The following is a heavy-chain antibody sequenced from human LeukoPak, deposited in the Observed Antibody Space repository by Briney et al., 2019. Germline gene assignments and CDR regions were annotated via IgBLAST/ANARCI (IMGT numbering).Heavy chain of an antibody. CDR3: AKDYKYSSGWFMGAEYFQH. D-gene: IGHD6-19*01. J-gene: IGHJ1*01. CDR2: ISGSGGST. CDR1: GFTFSSYA. Sequence: PGGSLRLSCAASGFTFSSYAMSWVRQAPGKGLEWVSAISGSGGSTYYADSVKGRFTISRDNSKNTLYLQMNSLRAEDTAVYYCAKDYKYSSGWFMGAEYFQHWGQGTLVTVSS. V-gene: IGHV3-23*01.